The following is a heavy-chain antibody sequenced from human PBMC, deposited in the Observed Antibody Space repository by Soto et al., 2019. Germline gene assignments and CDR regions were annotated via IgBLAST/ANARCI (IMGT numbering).Heavy chain of an antibody. D-gene: IGHD3-22*01. CDR1: GYNFTSYA. V-gene: IGHV1-8*01. CDR3: ARGRGNVYYYDSSGYWGY. CDR2: MNPNSGNT. J-gene: IGHJ4*02. Sequence: QVQLVQSGAEVKKPGASVKVSCKASGYNFTSYAINWVRQATGPGLEGMGWMNPNSGNTGYAQKFQGRVTMTRNTSISTAYMELSSLRSDATAVYYCARGRGNVYYYDSSGYWGYWGQGTLVTVSS.